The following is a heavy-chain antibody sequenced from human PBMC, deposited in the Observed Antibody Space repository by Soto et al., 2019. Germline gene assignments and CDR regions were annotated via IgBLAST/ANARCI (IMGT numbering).Heavy chain of an antibody. V-gene: IGHV1-69*13. CDR3: ARVTNSFYGSGIIYYYYGMDV. CDR1: GGRFSSYA. J-gene: IGHJ6*02. Sequence: ASVKVSCAACGGRFSSYAISWVRQAPGQGLEWMGGIIPIFGTANYAQKFQGRVTITADESTSTAYMELSSLRSEDTAVYYCARVTNSFYGSGIIYYYYGMDVWGQGTTVTVSS. D-gene: IGHD3-10*01. CDR2: IIPIFGTA.